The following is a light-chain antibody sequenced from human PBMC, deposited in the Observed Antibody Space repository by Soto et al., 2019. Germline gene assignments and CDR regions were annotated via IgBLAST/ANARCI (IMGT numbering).Light chain of an antibody. CDR3: QKYEGVPLT. CDR2: AAS. V-gene: IGKV1-27*01. CDR1: QGIDNY. J-gene: IGKJ4*01. Sequence: DIQMTQSPASLSASVGDRVIITCRASQGIDNYLAWYRQRPGKVPKLLIYAASTLQSGVPSRFSGSGSGTEFTLTISSLQPEDVASYYCQKYEGVPLTFGGGTKVDIK.